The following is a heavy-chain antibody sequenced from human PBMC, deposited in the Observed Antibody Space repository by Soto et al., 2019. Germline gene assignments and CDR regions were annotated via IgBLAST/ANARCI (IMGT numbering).Heavy chain of an antibody. Sequence: QVQLVQSGAEVKKPGSSVKVSCKASGGTFSSYAISWVRQAPGQGLEWMGGIIPIFGTANYAQKFQGRVTITADDSTRAAYMEMSSRSSEAAAVYYGARDDSYSNYYYYGMDVWDQGTTVTVSS. CDR3: ARDDSYSNYYYYGMDV. J-gene: IGHJ6*02. V-gene: IGHV1-69*01. D-gene: IGHD3-22*01. CDR2: IIPIFGTA. CDR1: GGTFSSYA.